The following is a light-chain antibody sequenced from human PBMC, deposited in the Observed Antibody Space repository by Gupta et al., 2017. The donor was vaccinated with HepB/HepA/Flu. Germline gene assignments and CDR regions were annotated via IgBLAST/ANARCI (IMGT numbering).Light chain of an antibody. Sequence: QMTQSPSSLSASVGDRVTITCRASQSISSYLNWYQQKPGKAPNLLIYAASNLQSGAPSRFSGGGYGTDFTLTISSLQPEDFATYYCQQSHCLLQTFGQGTKLEIK. CDR3: QQSHCLLQT. J-gene: IGKJ2*01. V-gene: IGKV1-39*01. CDR1: QSISSY. CDR2: AAS.